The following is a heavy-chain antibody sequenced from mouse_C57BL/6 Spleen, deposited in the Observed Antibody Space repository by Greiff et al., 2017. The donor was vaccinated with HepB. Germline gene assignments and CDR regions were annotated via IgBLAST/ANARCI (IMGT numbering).Heavy chain of an antibody. D-gene: IGHD1-1*01. Sequence: EVQLQQSGPELVKPGASVKISCKASGYTFTDYYMNWVKQSHGKSLEWIGDINPNNGGTSYNQKFKGKATLTVDKSSSTAYMELRSLTSEDSAVYYCASPYGSKGYWGQGTTLTVSS. CDR3: ASPYGSKGY. CDR1: GYTFTDYY. V-gene: IGHV1-26*01. J-gene: IGHJ2*01. CDR2: INPNNGGT.